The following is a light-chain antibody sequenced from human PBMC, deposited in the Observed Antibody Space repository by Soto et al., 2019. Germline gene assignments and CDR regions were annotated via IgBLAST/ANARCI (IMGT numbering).Light chain of an antibody. V-gene: IGLV1-47*01. CDR3: EAWDDSLSVLYV. CDR1: SSNIGSNY. Sequence: QCVLTQPPSASGAPGQRVTISCSGSSSNIGSNYVYWYQQLPGTAPKLLIYRNNQRPSGVPDRFSGSKSGTSASLAVSGLRSEDEADYYCEAWDDSLSVLYVFGTGTKVTVL. CDR2: RNN. J-gene: IGLJ1*01.